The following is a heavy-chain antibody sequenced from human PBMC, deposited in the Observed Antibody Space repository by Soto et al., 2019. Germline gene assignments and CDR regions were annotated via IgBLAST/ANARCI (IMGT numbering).Heavy chain of an antibody. D-gene: IGHD5-18*01. Sequence: SETLSLTCAVYGGSFSGDYWSWVRQPPGKGLEWIGEINHSGSTYYNPSLKSRVTISVDTSKNQFSLKLSSVTAADTAVYYCARDRDVDTAMTFDYWGQGTLVTVSS. CDR3: ARDRDVDTAMTFDY. CDR1: GGSFSGDY. V-gene: IGHV4-34*01. J-gene: IGHJ4*02. CDR2: INHSGST.